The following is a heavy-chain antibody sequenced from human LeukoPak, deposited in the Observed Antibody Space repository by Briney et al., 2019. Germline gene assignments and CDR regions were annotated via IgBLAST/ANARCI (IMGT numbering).Heavy chain of an antibody. CDR3: ARTNYYYYYMDV. V-gene: IGHV3-23*01. CDR2: ISGSDGST. CDR1: TFTFSSYA. Sequence: GGSLRLSCAASTFTFSSYAMSWVRQAPGKGLEWVSVISGSDGSTYYADSVKGRFTISRDNAKNSLYLQMNTLRAEDTAVYYCARTNYYYYYMDVWGKGTTVTVSS. J-gene: IGHJ6*03.